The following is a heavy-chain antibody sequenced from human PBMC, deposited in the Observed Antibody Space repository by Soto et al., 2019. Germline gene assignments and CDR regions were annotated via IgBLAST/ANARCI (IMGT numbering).Heavy chain of an antibody. D-gene: IGHD3-3*01. CDR1: GGPLSEYN. Sequence: PSETLSLTCGVSGGPLSEYNWSWIRQAPGAGLEWIGEIGPSGATNYNPSLRSRVTISLDTSKNQFSLRLSSVTAADTAVYYCARGGPYYDFWSGYYTNWFDPWGQGTLVTVSS. J-gene: IGHJ5*02. CDR3: ARGGPYYDFWSGYYTNWFDP. V-gene: IGHV4-34*01. CDR2: IGPSGAT.